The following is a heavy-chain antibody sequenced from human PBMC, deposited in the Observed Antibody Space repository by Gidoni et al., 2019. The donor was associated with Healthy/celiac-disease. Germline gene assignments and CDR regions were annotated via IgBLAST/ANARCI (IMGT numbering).Heavy chain of an antibody. D-gene: IGHD2-21*02. J-gene: IGHJ2*01. CDR2: INAGNGNT. Sequence: QVQLVQSGAEVKKPGASVKVSCKASGYTFTSYAMHWVRQAPGQRLEWMGWINAGNGNTKYSQKFQGRVTITRDTSASTAYMELSSLRSEDTAVYYCARSPLSLGGGNSEDYWYFDLWGRGTLVTVSS. CDR1: GYTFTSYA. V-gene: IGHV1-3*01. CDR3: ARSPLSLGGGNSEDYWYFDL.